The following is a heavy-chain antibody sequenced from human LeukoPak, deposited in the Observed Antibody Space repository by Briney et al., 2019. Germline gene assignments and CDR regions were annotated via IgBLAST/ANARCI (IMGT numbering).Heavy chain of an antibody. V-gene: IGHV4-59*01. CDR3: ARDLHSSGWYWFDP. J-gene: IGHJ5*02. CDR1: GGSISSYY. CDR2: IYYSGST. Sequence: SETLSLNCTVSGGSISSYYWSWIRQPPGKGLEWIGYIYYSGSTNYNPSLKSRVTISVDTSKNQFSLKLSSVTAADTAVYYCARDLHSSGWYWFDPWGQGTLVTVSS. D-gene: IGHD6-19*01.